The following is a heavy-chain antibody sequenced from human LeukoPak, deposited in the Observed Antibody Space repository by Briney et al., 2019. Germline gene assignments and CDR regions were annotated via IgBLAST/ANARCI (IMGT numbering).Heavy chain of an antibody. J-gene: IGHJ4*02. V-gene: IGHV4-39*01. D-gene: IGHD2-2*01. CDR3: ARLNPPRRFCTSTTCYQGYFDF. CDR2: IHYSGNT. CDR1: GDSINSSSHY. Sequence: SETLSLICTVSGDSINSSSHYWGWIRQPPGKGLEWIGSIHYSGNTYYNPSLKSRVIISVDTSKNQFSLKLTSVTAADTAVYYCARLNPPRRFCTSTTCYQGYFDFWGQGTLVTVSS.